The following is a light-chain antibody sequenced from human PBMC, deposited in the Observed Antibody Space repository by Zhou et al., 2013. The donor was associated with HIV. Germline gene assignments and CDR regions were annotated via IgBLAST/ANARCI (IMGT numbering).Light chain of an antibody. CDR3: QQSFSTPYT. Sequence: DVRMTQSPSSLSASVGDRVTITCRASQDIRDALGWHQQTPGKAPKRLIFDASNLQSGVPSRFSGSGSGTEFTLTISSLQPEDFATYFCQQSFSTPYTFGQGTKLQIK. CDR1: QDIRDA. CDR2: DAS. V-gene: IGKV1-17*01. J-gene: IGKJ2*01.